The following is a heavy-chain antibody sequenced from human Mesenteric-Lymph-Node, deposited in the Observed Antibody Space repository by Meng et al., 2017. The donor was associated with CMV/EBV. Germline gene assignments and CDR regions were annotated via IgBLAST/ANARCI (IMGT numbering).Heavy chain of an antibody. V-gene: IGHV3-30*02. CDR3: AKDPHEFWSPYFLDS. J-gene: IGHJ4*02. CDR1: GFTFTHYG. CDR2: MRYDGTNE. D-gene: IGHD3-3*01. Sequence: GGSLRLSCVTSGFTFTHYGIHWVRQARGKGLEWVASMRYDGTNEYYLDSVKGRFTISRDTSKNTLYLRMNSPRTDDTGVYYCAKDPHEFWSPYFLDSWGQGTLVTVSS.